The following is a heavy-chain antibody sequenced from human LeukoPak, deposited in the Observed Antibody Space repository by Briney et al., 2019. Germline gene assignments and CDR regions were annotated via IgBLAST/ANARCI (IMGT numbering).Heavy chain of an antibody. CDR3: AKDQTGYSGYFDY. Sequence: GGSLRLSCAASGFTFSSYAVSWVRQAPGKGLEWVSAISGSGGSTYYADSVKGRFTISRDNSKNTLYLQMNSLRAEDTAVYYCAKDQTGYSGYFDYWGQGTLVTVSS. D-gene: IGHD5-12*01. V-gene: IGHV3-23*01. CDR2: ISGSGGST. J-gene: IGHJ4*02. CDR1: GFTFSSYA.